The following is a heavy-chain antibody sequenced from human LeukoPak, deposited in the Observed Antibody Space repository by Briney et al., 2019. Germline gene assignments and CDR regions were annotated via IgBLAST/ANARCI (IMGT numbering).Heavy chain of an antibody. J-gene: IGHJ3*02. Sequence: GGSLRLSCAGSGFSFSSYGMHWVRQAPGKGLEWMAFIRSDGSNKYYADSVKGRFTISRDNSKNTLYLQMNSLRAEDTAVYYCAKDPQSAGIDAFDIWGQGTMVTVSS. V-gene: IGHV3-30*02. D-gene: IGHD6-19*01. CDR3: AKDPQSAGIDAFDI. CDR1: GFSFSSYG. CDR2: IRSDGSNK.